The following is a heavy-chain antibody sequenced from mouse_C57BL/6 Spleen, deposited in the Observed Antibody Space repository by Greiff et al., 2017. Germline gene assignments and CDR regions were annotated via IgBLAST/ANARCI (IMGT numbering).Heavy chain of an antibody. D-gene: IGHD2-4*01. J-gene: IGHJ2*01. CDR1: GYTFTDYY. CDR3: ARGLRQGRVLDY. V-gene: IGHV1-19*01. CDR2: INPYNGGT. Sequence: EVQLQQSGPVLVKPGASVKMSCKASGYTFTDYYMNWVKQSHGKSLEWIGVINPYNGGTSYNQKFKGKATLTVAKSSSTAYMELNSLTSEDSAVYYCARGLRQGRVLDYWGQGTTLTVSS.